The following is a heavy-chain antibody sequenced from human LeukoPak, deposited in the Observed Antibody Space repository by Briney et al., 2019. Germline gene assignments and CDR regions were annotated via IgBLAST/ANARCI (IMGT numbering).Heavy chain of an antibody. CDR1: GGSISSYY. CDR3: AREVSSGWYEDY. D-gene: IGHD6-19*01. J-gene: IGHJ4*02. Sequence: PSETLSLTCTVSGGSISSYYWSWIRQPPGKGLEWIGYIYYSGGTNYNPSLKSRVTISVDTSKNQFSLKLSSVTAADTAVYYCAREVSSGWYEDYWGQGTLVTVSS. V-gene: IGHV4-59*01. CDR2: IYYSGGT.